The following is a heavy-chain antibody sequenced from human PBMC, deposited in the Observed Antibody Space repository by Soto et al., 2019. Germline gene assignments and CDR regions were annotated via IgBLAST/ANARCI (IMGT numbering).Heavy chain of an antibody. V-gene: IGHV5-10-1*01. J-gene: IGHJ6*02. CDR3: ASGAIAAAGTTSYYYYYGMDV. Sequence: GESLKISCKGSGYSFTSYWISWVRQMPGKGLEWMGRIDPSDSYTNYSPSFQGHVTISTDKSISTAYLQWSSLKASDTAMYYCASGAIAAAGTTSYYYYYGMDVWGPGTTVTAP. CDR1: GYSFTSYW. D-gene: IGHD6-13*01. CDR2: IDPSDSYT.